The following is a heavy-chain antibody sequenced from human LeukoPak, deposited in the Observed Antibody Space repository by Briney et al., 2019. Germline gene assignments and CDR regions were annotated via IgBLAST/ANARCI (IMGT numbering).Heavy chain of an antibody. CDR2: IYYSGST. Sequence: SETLSLTSTVSGGSISSYYWSWIRQPPGKGLEWIGYIYYSGSTNYNPSLKSRVTISVDTSKNQFSLKLSSVTAADTAVYYCARGLWFGELSPPYFQHWGQGTLVTVSS. CDR3: ARGLWFGELSPPYFQH. V-gene: IGHV4-59*13. J-gene: IGHJ1*01. D-gene: IGHD3-10*01. CDR1: GGSISSYY.